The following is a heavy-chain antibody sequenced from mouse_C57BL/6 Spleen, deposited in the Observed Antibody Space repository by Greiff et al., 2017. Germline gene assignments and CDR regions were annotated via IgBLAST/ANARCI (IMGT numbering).Heavy chain of an antibody. CDR2: IYPGSGNT. D-gene: IGHD2-4*01. CDR3: ARSYDYVAY. J-gene: IGHJ3*01. V-gene: IGHV1-76*01. CDR1: GYTFTDYY. Sequence: VQLQQSGAELVRPGASVKLSCKASGYTFTDYYINWVKQRPGQGLEWIARIYPGSGNTYYNEKFKGKATLIAEKSSSTAYMQLSSLTSEDSAVYFCARSYDYVAYWGQGTLVTVSA.